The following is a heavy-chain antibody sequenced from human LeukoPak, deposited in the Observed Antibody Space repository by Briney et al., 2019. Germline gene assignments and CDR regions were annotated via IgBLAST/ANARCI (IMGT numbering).Heavy chain of an antibody. CDR3: AKDRVKCFTIGGFYF. CDR1: GFTFSSYG. D-gene: IGHD3-9*01. J-gene: IGHJ2*01. CDR2: ISYDGGNK. Sequence: GGSLRLSCAASGFTFSSYGMHWVRQAPGKGLEWVALISYDGGNKYYADSVKGRFTISRDNSKNKLYLQMNSLRAEDTAVYYCAKDRVKCFTIGGFYFWGRG. V-gene: IGHV3-30*18.